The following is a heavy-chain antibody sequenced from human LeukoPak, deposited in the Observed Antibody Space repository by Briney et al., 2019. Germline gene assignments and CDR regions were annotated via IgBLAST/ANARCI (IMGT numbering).Heavy chain of an antibody. CDR1: GFTFNSYA. CDR2: IFGSGGSE. Sequence: VGSPRLSCVASGFTFNSYAMYWVRQAPGKGLEWISGIFGSGGSEHYADSVRGRFTISRDNSKNTVYLQLDSLRVEDTAVYYCGKTTVGYSSGRYPGWPVEYWGQGALVTVSS. V-gene: IGHV3-23*01. CDR3: GKTTVGYSSGRYPGWPVEY. D-gene: IGHD2-15*01. J-gene: IGHJ4*02.